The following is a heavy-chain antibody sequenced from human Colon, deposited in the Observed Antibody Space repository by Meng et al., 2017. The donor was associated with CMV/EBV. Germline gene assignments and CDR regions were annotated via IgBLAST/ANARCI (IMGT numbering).Heavy chain of an antibody. J-gene: IGHJ6*02. Sequence: SETLSLSCNVSGASITSSTYYWTWLRPPPGKGLEWIGSIYFSGSSFDNPSRKSQVSVSIDTSKSQFSLKVNSVTAADTAVYYCARSLSRYYFGMDVWGQGTTVTVSS. V-gene: IGHV4-39*01. CDR2: IYFSGSS. CDR1: GASITSSTYY. CDR3: ARSLSRYYFGMDV. D-gene: IGHD3-16*01.